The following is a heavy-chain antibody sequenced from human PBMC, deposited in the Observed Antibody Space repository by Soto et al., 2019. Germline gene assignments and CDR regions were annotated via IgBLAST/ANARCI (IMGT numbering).Heavy chain of an antibody. Sequence: GGSLRLSCAASGFTFHDYAMHWVRQAPGKGLEWVSGISWNSDSIGYADSVKGRFTISRDNAKNSLYLQMNSLRAEDTAFYYCAKDPSVPGYYYGMDVWGQGTTVTV. J-gene: IGHJ6*02. D-gene: IGHD2-2*01. V-gene: IGHV3-9*01. CDR1: GFTFHDYA. CDR3: AKDPSVPGYYYGMDV. CDR2: ISWNSDSI.